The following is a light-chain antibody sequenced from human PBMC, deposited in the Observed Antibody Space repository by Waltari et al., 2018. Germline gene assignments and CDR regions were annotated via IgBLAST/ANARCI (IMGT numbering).Light chain of an antibody. CDR1: TIHLRNGNF. CDR2: DVN. Sequence: HSSLTQPASVSGSPGQSTTFSCSRPTIHLRNGNFVPWYQQYPGKAPKLIIYDVNNRPSGVSDCFSGSTSGNTASLTISGLQAEDEADYYCSLYTTNTRVFGGGTKLTVL. J-gene: IGLJ3*02. V-gene: IGLV2-14*03. CDR3: SLYTTNTRV.